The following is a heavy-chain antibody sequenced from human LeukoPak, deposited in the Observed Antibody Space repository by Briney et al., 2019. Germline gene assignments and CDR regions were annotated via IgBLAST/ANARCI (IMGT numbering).Heavy chain of an antibody. CDR2: NGTAGDT. J-gene: IGHJ6*02. Sequence: GGSLRLSCAASGFTFSSYDMHWVRQATGKGLEWVSANGTAGDTYYPGSVKGRFTISRENAKNSLYLQMNSLRAGDTAVYYCARVYRYGGNPAHYYYYGMDVWGQGTTVTVSS. CDR1: GFTFSSYD. V-gene: IGHV3-13*01. CDR3: ARVYRYGGNPAHYYYYGMDV. D-gene: IGHD4-23*01.